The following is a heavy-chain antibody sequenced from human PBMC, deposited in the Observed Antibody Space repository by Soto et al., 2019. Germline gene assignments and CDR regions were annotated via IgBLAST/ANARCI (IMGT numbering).Heavy chain of an antibody. CDR2: TSDGGST. Sequence: SETLSLTCNVSGGSIYTYSWNWIRQSAWKGLEWIGNTSDGGSTNYHPSLKSRVTISVDTSKKQVSLKLSPVSAADTARYFCARYCSSPIWPEDHYFALDVWGQGTTVPVS. CDR3: ARYCSSPIWPEDHYFALDV. V-gene: IGHV4-59*01. J-gene: IGHJ6*02. D-gene: IGHD2-2*01. CDR1: GGSIYTYS.